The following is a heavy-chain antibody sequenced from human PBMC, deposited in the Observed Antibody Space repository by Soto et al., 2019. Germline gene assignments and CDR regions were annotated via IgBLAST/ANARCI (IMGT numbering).Heavy chain of an antibody. Sequence: VASVKVSCKASGYTFTSYGIHWVRQAPGQRLEWMGWINAANGDTKYSPKFQGRVTITRDTSASTAYMELSSLRSEDTAVYYCVTRHMSATGIDWFDPWGQGTLVTVSS. CDR2: INAANGDT. CDR3: VTRHMSATGIDWFDP. J-gene: IGHJ5*02. CDR1: GYTFTSYG. D-gene: IGHD6-13*01. V-gene: IGHV1-3*01.